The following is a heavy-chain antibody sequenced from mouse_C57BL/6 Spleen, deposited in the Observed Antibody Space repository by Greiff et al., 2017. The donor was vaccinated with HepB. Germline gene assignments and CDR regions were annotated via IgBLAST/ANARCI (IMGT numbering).Heavy chain of an antibody. V-gene: IGHV1-55*01. CDR2: IYPGSGST. D-gene: IGHD2-4*01. J-gene: IGHJ4*01. Sequence: VQLQQSGAELVKPGASVKMSCKASGYTFTSYWITWVKQRPGQGLEWIGDIYPGSGSTNYNEKFKSKATLTVDTSSSTAYMQLSSLTSEDSAVYYCARGGDYDHYAMDYWGQGTSVTVSS. CDR1: GYTFTSYW. CDR3: ARGGDYDHYAMDY.